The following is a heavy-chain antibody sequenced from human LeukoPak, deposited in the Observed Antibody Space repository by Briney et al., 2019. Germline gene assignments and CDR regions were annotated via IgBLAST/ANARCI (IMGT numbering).Heavy chain of an antibody. J-gene: IGHJ4*02. CDR3: ARAGYSYGTGYYFDY. V-gene: IGHV4-59*01. CDR2: IYYTGAT. D-gene: IGHD5-18*01. CDR1: GGSISSYY. Sequence: SETLSLTCTVSGGSISSYYWSWIRLPPGKGLEWIGYIYYTGATYYNPSLKSRVTISLDTSKNQFSLKLSSVTAADAAVYYCARAGYSYGTGYYFDYWGQGALVTISS.